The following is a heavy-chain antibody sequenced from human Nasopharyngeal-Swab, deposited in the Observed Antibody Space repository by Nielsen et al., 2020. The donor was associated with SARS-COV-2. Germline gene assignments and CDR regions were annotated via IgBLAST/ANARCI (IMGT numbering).Heavy chain of an antibody. Sequence: GASLKISCAASGFTFLFSSLPFFLPSSGKGLEWVGRIRSKANSYATAYAASVKGRFTISRDDSKNTAYLQMNSLKTEDTAVYYCTSRYSYGLWGQGTLVTVSS. V-gene: IGHV3-73*01. CDR2: IRSKANSYAT. J-gene: IGHJ4*02. D-gene: IGHD5-18*01. CDR1: GFTFLFSS. CDR3: TSRYSYGL.